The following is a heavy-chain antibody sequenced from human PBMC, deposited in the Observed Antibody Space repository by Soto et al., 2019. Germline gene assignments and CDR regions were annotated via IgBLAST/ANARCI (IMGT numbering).Heavy chain of an antibody. V-gene: IGHV3-30*18. CDR2: ISYDGSNK. Sequence: PGGSVRLSCAASGFTFSSYGMHWVRQAPGKGLEWVAVISYDGSNKYYADSVKGRFTISRDNSKNTLYLQMNSLRAEDTAVYYCAKDLAMIVVALDYWGQGTLVTVSS. D-gene: IGHD3-22*01. CDR3: AKDLAMIVVALDY. CDR1: GFTFSSYG. J-gene: IGHJ4*02.